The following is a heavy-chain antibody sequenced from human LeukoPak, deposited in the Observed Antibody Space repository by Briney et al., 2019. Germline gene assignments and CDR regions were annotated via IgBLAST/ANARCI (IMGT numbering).Heavy chain of an antibody. D-gene: IGHD6-6*01. CDR3: ARVIEARHFDY. J-gene: IGHJ4*02. V-gene: IGHV3-66*01. CDR2: IYSGGST. CDR1: GFTVSSNY. Sequence: GGSLRLSCAASGFTVSSNYMSWVRQAPGKGLEWVSLIYSGGSTYYADSVKGRFTISRDNSKNTMFLQMNSLRDEDTAVYYCARVIEARHFDYWGQGTLVTVSS.